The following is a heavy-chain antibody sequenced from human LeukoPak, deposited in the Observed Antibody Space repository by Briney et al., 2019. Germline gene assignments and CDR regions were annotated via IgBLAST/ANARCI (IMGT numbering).Heavy chain of an antibody. Sequence: ASVKVSCKASGYIFTDYAIHWLRQAPGQRPEWMGWMNGGNGNTKYSQKFQGRITLIRDTSAATAYMELSSLRHDDLAVYYCARDALYYDFWSGYYTGGSFDYWGQGTLVTVSS. CDR3: ARDALYYDFWSGYYTGGSFDY. CDR2: MNGGNGNT. V-gene: IGHV1-3*01. D-gene: IGHD3-3*01. J-gene: IGHJ4*02. CDR1: GYIFTDYA.